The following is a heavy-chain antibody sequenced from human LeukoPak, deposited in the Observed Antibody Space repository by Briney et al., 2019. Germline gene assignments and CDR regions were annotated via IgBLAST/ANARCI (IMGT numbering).Heavy chain of an antibody. CDR1: GGSISSGGYY. CDR3: ARGGAYGDYNFDY. V-gene: IGHV4-61*08. J-gene: IGHJ4*02. D-gene: IGHD4-17*01. CDR2: IYYSGST. Sequence: SQTLSLTCTVSGGSISSGGYYWSWIRQPPGKGLEWIGYIYYSGSTNYNPSLKSRVTISVDTSKNQFSLKLSSVTAADTAVYYCARGGAYGDYNFDYWGQGTLVTVSS.